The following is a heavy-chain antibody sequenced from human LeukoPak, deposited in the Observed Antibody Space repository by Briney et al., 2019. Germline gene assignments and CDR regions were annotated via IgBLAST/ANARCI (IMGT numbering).Heavy chain of an antibody. CDR3: ASLIAVAGTGFDY. CDR2: IYYSGST. CDR1: GGSISSSSYY. J-gene: IGHJ4*02. V-gene: IGHV4-39*01. D-gene: IGHD6-19*01. Sequence: PSETLSLTCTVFGGSISSSSYYWGWIRQPPGKGLEWIGSIYYSGSTYYNPSLKSRVTISVDTSKNQFSLKLSSVTAADTAVYYCASLIAVAGTGFDYWGQGTLVTVSS.